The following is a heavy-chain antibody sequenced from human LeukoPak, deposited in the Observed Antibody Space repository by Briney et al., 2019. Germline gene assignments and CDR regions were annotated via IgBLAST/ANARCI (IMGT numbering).Heavy chain of an antibody. Sequence: ASVKVSCEASGYTFTTYGVTWVRRAPGQGLEWMGWINNYNGDTNFAQKFQGRVTMTTDTSTSTAYMELRSLRSEDTAVYYCARDAWGWDNSDYYHPVNYFDYWGQGTLVTVSS. J-gene: IGHJ4*02. V-gene: IGHV1-18*01. CDR2: INNYNGDT. CDR1: GYTFTTYG. D-gene: IGHD3-22*01. CDR3: ARDAWGWDNSDYYHPVNYFDY.